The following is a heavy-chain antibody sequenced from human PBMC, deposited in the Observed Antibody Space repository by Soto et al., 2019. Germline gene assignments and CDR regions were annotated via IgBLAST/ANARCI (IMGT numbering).Heavy chain of an antibody. CDR2: VRSDGDTT. V-gene: IGHV3-23*01. CDR1: GFIFGNFG. Sequence: EVQVLESGGGLVQPGGYLRLSCAASGFIFGNFGMNWVRQAPGKGLEWVSGVRSDGDTTYNAESVEGRFTVFRDTSRNTVYLQMNNLRAEDTAIYYCAKGKGVGATPDGANCWGQGTLVTVSS. CDR3: AKGKGVGATPDGANC. D-gene: IGHD1-26*01. J-gene: IGHJ4*02.